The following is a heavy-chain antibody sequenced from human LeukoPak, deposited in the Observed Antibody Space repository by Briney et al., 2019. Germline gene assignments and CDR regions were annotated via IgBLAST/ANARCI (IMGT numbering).Heavy chain of an antibody. CDR2: INSDGSST. CDR3: ARSTTMYSSGWNGLDY. J-gene: IGHJ4*02. CDR1: GFTFSSYW. V-gene: IGHV3-74*01. Sequence: GGSLRLSCAASGFTFSSYWMHWVRQAPGKGLVWVSRINSDGSSTTYADSVKGRFTISRDNAKNTLYLQMNSLRAEDTAAYYCARSTTMYSSGWNGLDYWGQGTLVTVSS. D-gene: IGHD6-19*01.